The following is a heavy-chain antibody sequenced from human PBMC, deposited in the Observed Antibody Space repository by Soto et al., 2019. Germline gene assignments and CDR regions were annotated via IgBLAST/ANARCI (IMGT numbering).Heavy chain of an antibody. J-gene: IGHJ3*02. V-gene: IGHV3-23*01. Sequence: GGSLRLSCAASGFTFSSYAMSWVRQAPGKGLEWVSAISGSGGSTYYADSVKGRFTISRDNSKNTLYLQMNSLRAEDTAVYYCAKDLSDPQYYDFAPDAFDIGGHRTMVTVSS. CDR2: ISGSGGST. CDR1: GFTFSSYA. D-gene: IGHD3-3*01. CDR3: AKDLSDPQYYDFAPDAFDI.